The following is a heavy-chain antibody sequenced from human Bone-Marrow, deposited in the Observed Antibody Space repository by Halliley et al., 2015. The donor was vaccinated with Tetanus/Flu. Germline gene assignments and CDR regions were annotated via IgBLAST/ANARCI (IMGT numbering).Heavy chain of an antibody. Sequence: GGNSSYADFVKGRFSISRDSSKNRLFLEMNSLRAEDTAVYYCARGGSSWSDSYYYHYYGMDVWGQGTTVTVSS. V-gene: IGHV3-53*01. J-gene: IGHJ6*02. CDR2: GGNS. CDR3: ARGGSSWSDSYYYHYYGMDV. D-gene: IGHD6-13*01.